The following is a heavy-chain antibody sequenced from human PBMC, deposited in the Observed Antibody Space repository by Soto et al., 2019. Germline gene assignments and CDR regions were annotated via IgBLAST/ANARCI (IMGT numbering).Heavy chain of an antibody. CDR2: IYYSGST. CDR3: ARRIRTGDGGRHVAYFDY. Sequence: PSETLSLTCTVSGGSISSGDYYWSWIRQPPGKGLEWIGYIYYSGSTNYNPSLKSRVTISVDTSKNQFSLKLSSVTAADTAVYYCARRIRTGDGGRHVAYFDYWGQGTLVTVSS. V-gene: IGHV4-61*08. D-gene: IGHD7-27*01. CDR1: GGSISSGDYY. J-gene: IGHJ4*02.